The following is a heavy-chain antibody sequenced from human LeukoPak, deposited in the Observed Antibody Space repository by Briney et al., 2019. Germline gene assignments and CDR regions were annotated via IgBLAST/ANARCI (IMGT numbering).Heavy chain of an antibody. J-gene: IGHJ4*02. D-gene: IGHD6-13*01. CDR1: GFTFSDFY. CDR2: ISDSGSNI. V-gene: IGHV3-11*01. Sequence: PGGSLRLSCAASGFTFSDFYMNWIRQAPGKGLEWVSHISDSGSNIYYADSVKGRFTISRDNAKNSLYLQMNSLRAEDTAVYYCASIIAAGATDYWGQGTLVIVSS. CDR3: ASIIAAGATDY.